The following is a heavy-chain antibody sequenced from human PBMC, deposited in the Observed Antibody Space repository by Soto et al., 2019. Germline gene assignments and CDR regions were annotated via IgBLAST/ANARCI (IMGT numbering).Heavy chain of an antibody. D-gene: IGHD3-3*01. CDR1: GGSISNYF. CDR3: ARGGQDFRSGPFDY. Sequence: TLXLTCPVSGGSISNYFCNWIRQPAGKGLEWIGRIDNSGSTNYNPSLKSRITMSADTSRNQFSLKLNSVTAADTAVYYCARGGQDFRSGPFDYWGQGALVTVSS. V-gene: IGHV4-4*07. J-gene: IGHJ4*02. CDR2: IDNSGST.